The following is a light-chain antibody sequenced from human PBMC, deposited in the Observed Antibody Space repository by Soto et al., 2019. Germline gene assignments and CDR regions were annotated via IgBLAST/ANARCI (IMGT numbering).Light chain of an antibody. CDR3: QQSYSLPYT. CDR1: QSIGNS. V-gene: IGKV1-39*01. CDR2: SAS. J-gene: IGKJ2*01. Sequence: DIQMTQSPSSLSTSLGDSVTITCRASQSIGNSLNWYQQRSAKAPKLLMFSASSLQTGVPSRFSGSGSGTDFTLTISSLQPEDFATYSCQQSYSLPYTFGQGTKLQVK.